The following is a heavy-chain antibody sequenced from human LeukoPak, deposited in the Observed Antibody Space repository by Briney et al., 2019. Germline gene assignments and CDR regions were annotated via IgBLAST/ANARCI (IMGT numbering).Heavy chain of an antibody. CDR1: GCSFTTSW. CDR2: IHPDDSDT. J-gene: IGHJ4*02. D-gene: IGHD1-7*01. Sequence: GGALEISWKGSGCSFTTSWIGWVRQMPGKGLEGMGIIHPDDSDTRYSPSVQGQVTISADKSISTAHLQWSSPKASDTAMYYCARGRTGTTVLGDYWGQGTLVTVSS. CDR3: ARGRTGTTVLGDY. V-gene: IGHV5-51*01.